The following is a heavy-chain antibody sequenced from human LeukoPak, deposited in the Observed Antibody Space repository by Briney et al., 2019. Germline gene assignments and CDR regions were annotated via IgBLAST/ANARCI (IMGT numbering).Heavy chain of an antibody. J-gene: IGHJ3*02. CDR2: ISYDGSNK. D-gene: IGHD3-22*01. CDR3: ARATYYYDSSGPAGAFDI. Sequence: GRSLRLSCAASGFTFSSYGMHWVRQAPGKGLEWVAVISYDGSNKYYADSVKGRFTISRDNSKNTLYLQMNSLRAEDTAVYYCARATYYYDSSGPAGAFDIWGQGTMVTVSS. V-gene: IGHV3-30*03. CDR1: GFTFSSYG.